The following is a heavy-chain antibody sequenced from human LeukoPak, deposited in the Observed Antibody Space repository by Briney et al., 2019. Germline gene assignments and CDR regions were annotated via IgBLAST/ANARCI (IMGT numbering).Heavy chain of an antibody. J-gene: IGHJ4*02. V-gene: IGHV4-38-2*02. CDR1: GYPITSGYW. Sequence: SETLSLSCTVSGYPITSGYWWGWIRQSPGKGLEWIGSIYYSGSTYYNPSLKSRVTISVDTSKNQFSLKLSSVTAADTAVYYCARLEHPVSYWGQGTLVTVSS. CDR2: IYYSGST. CDR3: ARLEHPVSY. D-gene: IGHD1/OR15-1a*01.